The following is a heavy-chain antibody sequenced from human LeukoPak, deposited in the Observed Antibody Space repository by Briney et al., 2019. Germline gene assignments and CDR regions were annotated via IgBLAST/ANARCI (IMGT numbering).Heavy chain of an antibody. D-gene: IGHD5-18*01. CDR2: ISSSSDYT. Sequence: GGSLRLSCAVSGFTFSDYLMYWVRQTPGKALEWVSAISSSSDYTSYADSVKGRFTISRDNSENTLSLQMNSLRAEDTAVYYCAKARGWIQEFDYWGQGTLVTVSS. J-gene: IGHJ4*02. CDR1: GFTFSDYL. CDR3: AKARGWIQEFDY. V-gene: IGHV3-21*04.